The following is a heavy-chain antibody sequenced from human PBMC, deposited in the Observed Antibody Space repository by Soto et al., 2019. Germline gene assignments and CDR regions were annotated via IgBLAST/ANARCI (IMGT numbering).Heavy chain of an antibody. CDR2: INAGNGNT. J-gene: IGHJ4*02. Sequence: QVQLVQSGAEEKKPGASVKVSCKASGGTFTSDAMHWVRQAPGQRLEWMGWINAGNGNTKYSQKLQGRVTITRDTSAITAYMELSSLRSEDTAVYYCARGLPLAADYWGQGTLVTVS. CDR1: GGTFTSDA. CDR3: ARGLPLAADY. V-gene: IGHV1-3*05.